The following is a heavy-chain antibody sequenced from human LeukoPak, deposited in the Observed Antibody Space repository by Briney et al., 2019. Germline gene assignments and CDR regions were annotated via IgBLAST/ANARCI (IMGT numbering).Heavy chain of an antibody. Sequence: GGSLRLSCAASGFTFSTYSMNWVRQAPGKGLEWVSFIDSSTRTIFYVDSVKGRFTISRDNAKNSLFLQMNSLRAEDTAVYYCARDLIAAAGGGYWGQGTLVTVSS. CDR3: ARDLIAAAGGGY. CDR2: IDSSTRTI. CDR1: GFTFSTYS. V-gene: IGHV3-48*04. D-gene: IGHD6-13*01. J-gene: IGHJ4*02.